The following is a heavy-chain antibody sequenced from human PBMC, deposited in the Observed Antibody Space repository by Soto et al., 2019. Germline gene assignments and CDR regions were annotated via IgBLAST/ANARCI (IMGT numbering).Heavy chain of an antibody. D-gene: IGHD6-13*01. CDR2: IFYSGST. CDR1: GGSISSSSYY. Sequence: SETLSLTCTVSGGSISSSSYYWGWIRQPPGKGLEWIGSIFYSGSTYYNPSLKSRVTISVDTSKNQFSLKLSSVTAADTAVYYCVVGIGAAAGSYNWFDPWGQGTLVT. J-gene: IGHJ5*02. V-gene: IGHV4-39*01. CDR3: VVGIGAAAGSYNWFDP.